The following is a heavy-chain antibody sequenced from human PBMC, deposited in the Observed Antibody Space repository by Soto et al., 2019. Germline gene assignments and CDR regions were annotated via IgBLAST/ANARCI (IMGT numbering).Heavy chain of an antibody. J-gene: IGHJ4*02. V-gene: IGHV4-31*03. CDR1: GGSISSGGYY. CDR2: IYYSGST. D-gene: IGHD6-6*01. Sequence: PSETLSLTCTVSGGSISSGGYYWSWIRQHPGKGLEWIGYIYYSGSTYYNPSLKSRVTISVDTSKNQFSLKLSSVTAADTAVYYCAREGYSSSSGLIDYWGQGTLVTVSS. CDR3: AREGYSSSSGLIDY.